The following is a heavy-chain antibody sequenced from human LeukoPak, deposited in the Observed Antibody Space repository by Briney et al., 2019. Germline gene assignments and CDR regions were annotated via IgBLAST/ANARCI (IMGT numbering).Heavy chain of an antibody. V-gene: IGHV1-69*13. CDR1: GGTFSSYA. Sequence: GASVKVSCKASGGTFSSYAISWVRQAPGQGLEWMGGIIPIFGTANYAQKFQGRVTITADESTSTAYMELSSLRSEDTAVYYCARGPVVAATPPYYYYGMDVWGQGTTVTVSS. CDR2: IIPIFGTA. D-gene: IGHD2-15*01. CDR3: ARGPVVAATPPYYYYGMDV. J-gene: IGHJ6*02.